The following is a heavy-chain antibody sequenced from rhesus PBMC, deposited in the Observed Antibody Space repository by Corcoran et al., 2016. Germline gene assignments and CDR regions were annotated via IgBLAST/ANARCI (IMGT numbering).Heavy chain of an antibody. V-gene: IGHV4-65*01. Sequence: QVQLQESGPGLVKPSETLSLPCAVSGGSISSSNWWSWIRQPPGNGLEWIGYFSGSSGSTYYNPSLKSRVTISTDTSKNQFSLKLSSVTAADTAVYYCARDFDSYGSGYFDYWGQGVLVTVSS. D-gene: IGHD3-28*01. CDR2: FSGSSGST. CDR3: ARDFDSYGSGYFDY. J-gene: IGHJ4*01. CDR1: GGSISSSNW.